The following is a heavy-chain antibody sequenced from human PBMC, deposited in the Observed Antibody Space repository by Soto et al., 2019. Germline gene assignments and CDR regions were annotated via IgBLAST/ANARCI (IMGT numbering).Heavy chain of an antibody. CDR2: FSYSESA. J-gene: IGHJ5*02. D-gene: IGHD2-21*01. V-gene: IGHV4-39*07. CDR3: ARIPSP. Sequence: SETLSLTCAVSGASISSSTYSWGWIRQPPGKGLEWIGSFSYSESAYYNSSLKSRVTMSVDRSKNQFSLKLSSVTAADTAVYYCARIPSPWGQGTLVTVSS. CDR1: GASISSSTYS.